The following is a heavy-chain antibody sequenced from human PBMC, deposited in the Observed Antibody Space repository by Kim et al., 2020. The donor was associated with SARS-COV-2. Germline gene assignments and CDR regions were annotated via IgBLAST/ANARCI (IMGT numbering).Heavy chain of an antibody. J-gene: IGHJ4*02. V-gene: IGHV3-21*01. D-gene: IGHD1-26*01. CDR3: AAGARGSLDRCSDY. Sequence: GGSLRLSCAGSGITFSSFGLTWVRRAPGGGLEWVSSISRGVTYTCYSDSVKGRFTISRDNAKKSLFLQMNSLRAEDTALYYCAAGARGSLDRCSDYWGQGTLVTVSS. CDR1: GITFSSFG. CDR2: ISRGVTYT.